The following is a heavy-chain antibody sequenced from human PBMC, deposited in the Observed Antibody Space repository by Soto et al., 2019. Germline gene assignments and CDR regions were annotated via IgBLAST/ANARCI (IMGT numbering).Heavy chain of an antibody. D-gene: IGHD2-15*01. CDR2: INHSGST. Sequence: SETLSLTCAVYGGSFSCYYWSWIRQPPGKGLEWIGEINHSGSTNYNPSLKSRVTISVDTSKNQFSLKLSSVTAADTAVYYCARRGVVAATRWFDPWGQGTLVTVSS. J-gene: IGHJ5*02. CDR1: GGSFSCYY. V-gene: IGHV4-34*01. CDR3: ARRGVVAATRWFDP.